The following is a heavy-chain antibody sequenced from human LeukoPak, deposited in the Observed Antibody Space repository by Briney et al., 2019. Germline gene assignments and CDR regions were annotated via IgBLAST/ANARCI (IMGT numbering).Heavy chain of an antibody. D-gene: IGHD4-23*01. CDR1: GYTFTSYY. V-gene: IGHV1-46*01. J-gene: IGHJ4*02. CDR2: INPSGGST. CDR3: ARDLGRNDQVVTTTLHK. Sequence: GASVKVSCKASGYTFTSYYMHWVRQAPGQGLEWMGIINPSGGSTSYAQKFQGRVTMTRDTSTSTVYMELSSLRSEDTAVYYCARDLGRNDQVVTTTLHKWGQGTLVTVPS.